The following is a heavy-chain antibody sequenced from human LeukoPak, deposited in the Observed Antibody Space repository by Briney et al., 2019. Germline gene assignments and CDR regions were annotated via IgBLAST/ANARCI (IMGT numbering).Heavy chain of an antibody. CDR2: IYSGGST. D-gene: IGHD6-25*01. V-gene: IGHV3-53*01. CDR3: ARASIAAAGLYYFDY. CDR1: GFTVSSNY. Sequence: PEGSLRLSCAASGFTVSSNYMSWVRQAPGKGLEWVSVIYSGGSTYYADSVKGRFTISRDNSKNTLYLQMNSLRAEDTAVYYCARASIAAAGLYYFDYWGQGTLVTVSS. J-gene: IGHJ4*02.